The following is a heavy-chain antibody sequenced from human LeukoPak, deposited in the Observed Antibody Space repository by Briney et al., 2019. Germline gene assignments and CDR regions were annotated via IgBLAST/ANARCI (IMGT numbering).Heavy chain of an antibody. D-gene: IGHD1-14*01. Sequence: SGGSLRLSCAASGFTFSSYEMNWVRQAPGKGLEWVSYISSSGSTIYYADSVKGRFTISRDNAKNSLYLQMNSLRAEDTAVYYCARDHRPEIQYYYMDVWGKGTTVAVSS. CDR3: ARDHRPEIQYYYMDV. CDR1: GFTFSSYE. J-gene: IGHJ6*03. V-gene: IGHV3-48*03. CDR2: ISSSGSTI.